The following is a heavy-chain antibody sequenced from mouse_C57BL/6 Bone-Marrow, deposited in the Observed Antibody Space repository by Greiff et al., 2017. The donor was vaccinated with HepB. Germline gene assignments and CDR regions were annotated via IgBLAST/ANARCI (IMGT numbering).Heavy chain of an antibody. V-gene: IGHV3-6*01. D-gene: IGHD2-3*01. CDR3: ARCYDGYPEDFDY. Sequence: VQLQQSGPGLVKPSQSLSLTCSVTGYSITSGYYWNWIRQFPGNKLEWMGYISYDGSNNYNPSLKNRISITRDTSKNQFFLKLNSVTTEDTATYYCARCYDGYPEDFDYWGQGTTLTVSS. J-gene: IGHJ2*01. CDR1: GYSITSGYY. CDR2: ISYDGSN.